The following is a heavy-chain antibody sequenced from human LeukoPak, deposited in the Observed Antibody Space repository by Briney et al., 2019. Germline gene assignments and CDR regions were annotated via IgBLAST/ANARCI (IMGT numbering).Heavy chain of an antibody. CDR1: GGSISSRTYY. CDR2: INHSGST. Sequence: KPSETLSLTCTVSGGSISSRTYYWNWIRQPPGKGLEWIGEINHSGSTNYNPSLKSRVTISVDTSKNQFSLKVSSVTAADTAVYYCVRRSHEKSSWLYSRGAYYYYYYMDVWGKGTTVTVSS. V-gene: IGHV4-39*07. J-gene: IGHJ6*03. D-gene: IGHD1-14*01. CDR3: VRRSHEKSSWLYSRGAYYYYYYMDV.